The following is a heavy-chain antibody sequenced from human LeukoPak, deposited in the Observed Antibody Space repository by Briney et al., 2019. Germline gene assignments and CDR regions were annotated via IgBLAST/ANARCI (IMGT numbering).Heavy chain of an antibody. V-gene: IGHV3-48*04. D-gene: IGHD4/OR15-4a*01. CDR1: GFTFSSYS. Sequence: GGPLRLSCAASGFTFSSYSMNWVRQAPGKGLEWVSYISSSSSTIYYADSVKGRFTISRDNAKNSLYLQMNSLRAEDTAVYYCARDKALNDYMDVWGKGTTVTVS. CDR2: ISSSSSTI. J-gene: IGHJ6*03. CDR3: ARDKALNDYMDV.